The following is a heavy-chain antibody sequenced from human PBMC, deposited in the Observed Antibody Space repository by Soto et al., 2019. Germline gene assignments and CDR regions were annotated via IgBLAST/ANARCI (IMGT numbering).Heavy chain of an antibody. CDR2: INSDGSST. Sequence: GGSLRLSCAASGFSLRSYWMHWVRQAPGKGLVWVSRINSDGSSTTYADSVKGRFTISRDNAKNTQYLQMNSLRADDTAVYYCARDRESSRWSARRTYYYYGMDVWGQGTTVTVSS. CDR3: ARDRESSRWSARRTYYYYGMDV. D-gene: IGHD6-13*01. V-gene: IGHV3-74*01. J-gene: IGHJ6*02. CDR1: GFSLRSYW.